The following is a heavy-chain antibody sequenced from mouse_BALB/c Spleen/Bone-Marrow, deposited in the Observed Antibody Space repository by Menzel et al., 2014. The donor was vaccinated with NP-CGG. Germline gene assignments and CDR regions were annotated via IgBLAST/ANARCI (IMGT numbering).Heavy chain of an antibody. CDR1: GYSITSDYA. J-gene: IGHJ4*01. CDR2: ISYSGST. D-gene: IGHD2-14*01. V-gene: IGHV3-2*02. CDR3: AYYRYDYYAMDY. Sequence: VQLQQSGPGLVKPSQSLSLTCTVTGYSITSDYAWNWIRQFPGNTLEWMGYISYSGSTSYNPSLKSRISITRDTSKNQFFLQLNSVTTEDTATYYCAYYRYDYYAMDYWGQGTSVTVSS.